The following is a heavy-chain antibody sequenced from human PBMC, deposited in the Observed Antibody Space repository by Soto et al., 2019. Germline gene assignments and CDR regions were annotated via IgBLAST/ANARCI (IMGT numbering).Heavy chain of an antibody. V-gene: IGHV1-69*13. J-gene: IGHJ4*02. D-gene: IGHD2-2*01. CDR3: ARGRGYCSSTSCYVFDY. CDR2: IIPIFGTA. CDR1: GGTFSSYA. Sequence: SVKVSCKASGGTFSSYAISWVRQAPGQGLEWMGGIIPIFGTANYAQKFQGRVTITADESTSTAYMELSSLRSEDTAVYYCARGRGYCSSTSCYVFDYWGQGTLVTVSS.